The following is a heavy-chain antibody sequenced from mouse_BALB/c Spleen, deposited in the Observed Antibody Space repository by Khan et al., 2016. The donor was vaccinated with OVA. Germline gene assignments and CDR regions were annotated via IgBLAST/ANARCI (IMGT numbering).Heavy chain of an antibody. J-gene: IGHJ4*01. CDR3: ARDAGRY. CDR2: INPKNGDT. V-gene: IGHV1-26*01. CDR1: GYTFTEYT. Sequence: VQLQQSGPELVKPGASVKISCKTSGYTFTEYTLHWVKQSHGKSLEWIGDINPKNGDTSYNQKFKGKATLTVDKSSSTAYMEFRSLTSEDSAVYYCARDAGRYWGQGTSVTVSS.